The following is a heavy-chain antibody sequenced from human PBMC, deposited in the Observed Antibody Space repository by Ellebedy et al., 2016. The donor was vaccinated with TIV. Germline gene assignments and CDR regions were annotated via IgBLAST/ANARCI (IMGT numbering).Heavy chain of an antibody. CDR2: ITDDGAHT. CDR1: GFTFSNYA. D-gene: IGHD3-10*01. CDR3: VDFGSGGHCFDY. J-gene: IGHJ4*02. Sequence: GGSLRLXCAASGFTFSNYAMTSVRQAPGKGLEWVSHITDDGAHTYYADSVKGRFTISRDSSKNTLFLQMNSLRAEDTAVYYCVDFGSGGHCFDYWGQGTLVTVSS. V-gene: IGHV3-23*01.